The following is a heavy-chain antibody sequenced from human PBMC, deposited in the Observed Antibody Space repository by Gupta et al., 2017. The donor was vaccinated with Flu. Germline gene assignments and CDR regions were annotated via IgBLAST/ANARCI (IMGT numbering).Heavy chain of an antibody. Sequence: QVQLVQSGAEVKKPGSSVKVSCKASGGTFSSYAISWVRQAPGQGLEWMGGIIPIFGTANYAQKFQGRVTITADKSTSTAYMELSSLRSEDTAVYYCARPKPTRYCSSTSCYGHFDYWGQGTLVTVSS. D-gene: IGHD2-2*01. V-gene: IGHV1-69*06. J-gene: IGHJ4*02. CDR3: ARPKPTRYCSSTSCYGHFDY. CDR1: GGTFSSYA. CDR2: IIPIFGTA.